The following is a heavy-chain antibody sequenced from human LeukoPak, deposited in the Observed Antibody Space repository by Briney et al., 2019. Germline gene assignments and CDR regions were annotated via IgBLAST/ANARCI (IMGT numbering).Heavy chain of an antibody. CDR1: GFTFSSYW. Sequence: EGSLRLSCAASGFTFSSYWMHWVRQAPGKGLVWVSRINSDGSSTSYADSVKGRFTISRDNAKNTLYLQMNSLRAEDTAVYYCARGDWATYYYDSSGLYGMDVWGQGTTVTVSS. CDR3: ARGDWATYYYDSSGLYGMDV. J-gene: IGHJ6*02. CDR2: INSDGSST. V-gene: IGHV3-74*01. D-gene: IGHD3-22*01.